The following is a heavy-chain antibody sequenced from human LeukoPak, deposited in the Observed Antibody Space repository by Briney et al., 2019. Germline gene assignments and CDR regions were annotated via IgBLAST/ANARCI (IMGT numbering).Heavy chain of an antibody. Sequence: PGGSLRLSCAASALTFSSYGMHWVRQAPGKGLEWVAFIRYDGSKKLYADSVRGRFTISRDNSKNTLYLQMNSLRAEDTAVYYCAKDSRHRIVGTTTFLDYWGQGTLVTVSS. CDR1: ALTFSSYG. D-gene: IGHD1-26*01. J-gene: IGHJ4*02. CDR3: AKDSRHRIVGTTTFLDY. CDR2: IRYDGSKK. V-gene: IGHV3-30*02.